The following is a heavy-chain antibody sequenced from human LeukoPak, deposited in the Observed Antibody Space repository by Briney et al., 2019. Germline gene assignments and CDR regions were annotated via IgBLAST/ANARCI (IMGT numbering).Heavy chain of an antibody. CDR1: GYPFTNYW. Sequence: GASLQISCKGSGYPFTNYWIGWVRQMPGKGLEWMGIIYPGDSDTRYSPSFQGQVTISADKSISTAYLQWSSLKASDTAMYHCARGTGQYNYGHRGAFDTWGQGTMVTVSS. V-gene: IGHV5-51*01. CDR2: IYPGDSDT. CDR3: ARGTGQYNYGHRGAFDT. J-gene: IGHJ3*02. D-gene: IGHD5-18*01.